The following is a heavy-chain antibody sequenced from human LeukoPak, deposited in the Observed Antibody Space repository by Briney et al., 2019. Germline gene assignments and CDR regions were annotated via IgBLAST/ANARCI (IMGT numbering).Heavy chain of an antibody. J-gene: IGHJ5*02. CDR3: ARVRSYGWDNWFDP. CDR2: MNPNSGNT. CDR1: AYTSTSYY. V-gene: IGHV1-8*03. Sequence: ASMKVSCKASAYTSTSYYINWERQATGQLLEWVGSMNPNSGNTGYAQKFQGRVTITRNTSISTAYMELSSLRSEDTAVYYCARVRSYGWDNWFDPWGQGTLVTVSS. D-gene: IGHD5-18*01.